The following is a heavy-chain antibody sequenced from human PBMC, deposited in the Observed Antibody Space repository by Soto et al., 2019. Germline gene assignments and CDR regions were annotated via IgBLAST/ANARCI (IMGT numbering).Heavy chain of an antibody. CDR3: AHKVSITISHAFDF. CDR1: GFSLTASGVA. J-gene: IGHJ3*01. CDR2: IYWNDDK. D-gene: IGHD3-3*01. Sequence: QITLKESCPTLVKPTQTLTLTCAFSGFSLTASGVAVGWINQPPGKALEWLAFIYWNDDKRYNASMKTRLTVTRDTYTSQVVLTMNNMDPDDTATYYCAHKVSITISHAFDFWCRGTLVSVSS. V-gene: IGHV2-5*01.